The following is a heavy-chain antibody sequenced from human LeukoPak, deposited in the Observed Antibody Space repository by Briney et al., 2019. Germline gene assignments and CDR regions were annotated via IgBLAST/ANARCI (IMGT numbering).Heavy chain of an antibody. V-gene: IGHV3-7*01. J-gene: IGHJ5*02. CDR3: ARDLGQYYDTSDNWFDP. D-gene: IGHD3-22*01. CDR2: IKQDGSEK. Sequence: GGSLRLSCAASGFTFSNYWMSWVRQAPGKGLKWVANIKQDGSEKYYVDSVKGRFTISRDNAKNTLNLQMNSLRAEDTAVYYCARDLGQYYDTSDNWFDPWGREPWSPSPQ. CDR1: GFTFSNYW.